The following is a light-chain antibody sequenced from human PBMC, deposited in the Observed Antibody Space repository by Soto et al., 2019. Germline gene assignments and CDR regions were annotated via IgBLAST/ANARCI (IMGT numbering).Light chain of an antibody. CDR3: QQYNNWPPLT. J-gene: IGKJ4*01. V-gene: IGKV3-15*01. CDR2: GSS. Sequence: EIVMMQSPATLSVSPGERATLSCRASQSVSSNLAWYQQKPGQPPRLLIYGSSTRATGIPARFSGSGSGTEFTLTISSLQSEVFAVYYCQQYNNWPPLTFGGGTKVEIK. CDR1: QSVSSN.